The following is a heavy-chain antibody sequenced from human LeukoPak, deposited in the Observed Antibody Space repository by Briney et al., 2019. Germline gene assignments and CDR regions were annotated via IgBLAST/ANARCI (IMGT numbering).Heavy chain of an antibody. CDR2: ITSSYTI. CDR1: GFTFSDYY. V-gene: IGHV3-11*01. Sequence: GGSLRLSCAASGFTFSDYYMTWIRQAPGKGLEWVSYITSSYTIYYADSVKGRFTISRDNDKNSLYLQMNSLRAEDTAIYYCARDTAGGTFRFDPWGQGTLATVSS. J-gene: IGHJ5*02. D-gene: IGHD2-8*02. CDR3: ARDTAGGTFRFDP.